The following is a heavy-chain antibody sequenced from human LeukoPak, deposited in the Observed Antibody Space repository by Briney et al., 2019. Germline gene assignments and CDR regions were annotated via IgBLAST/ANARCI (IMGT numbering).Heavy chain of an antibody. Sequence: QPGGSLRLSCAASGFTFSSYGMHWVRQAPGKGLEYVSAISSNGGSTYYANSVKGRFTISRDNSKNTLYLQMGSLRAEDMAVYYCARGSVGYSGYGSFYWGQGTLVTVSS. J-gene: IGHJ4*02. CDR2: ISSNGGST. D-gene: IGHD5-12*01. CDR1: GFTFSSYG. V-gene: IGHV3-64*01. CDR3: ARGSVGYSGYGSFY.